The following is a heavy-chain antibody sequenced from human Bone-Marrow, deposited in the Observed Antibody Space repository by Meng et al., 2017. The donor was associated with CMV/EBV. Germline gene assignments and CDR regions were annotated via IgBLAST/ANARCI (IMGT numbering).Heavy chain of an antibody. CDR3: ARGGRVVPAARVISGYYGMDV. CDR1: GYTFTSYD. Sequence: ASVKVSCKASGYTFTSYDINWVRQATGQGLEWMGWMNPNSGNTGYAQKFQGRVTITRNTSISTAYMELSSLRSEDTAVYYCARGGRVVPAARVISGYYGMDVWGQGTTVTVSS. J-gene: IGHJ6*02. CDR2: MNPNSGNT. V-gene: IGHV1-8*03. D-gene: IGHD2-2*01.